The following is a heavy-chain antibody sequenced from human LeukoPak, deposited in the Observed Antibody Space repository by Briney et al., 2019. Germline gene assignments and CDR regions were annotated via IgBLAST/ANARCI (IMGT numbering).Heavy chain of an antibody. J-gene: IGHJ4*02. D-gene: IGHD3-10*01. V-gene: IGHV1-46*01. Sequence: AASVKVSCKASGGTFSSYAISWVRQAPGQGLEWMGIINPSGGSTSYAQKFQGRVTMTRDTSTSTVYMELSSLRSEDTAVYYCATYSGSYYNVDYWGQGTLVTVSS. CDR3: ATYSGSYYNVDY. CDR2: INPSGGST. CDR1: GGTFSSYA.